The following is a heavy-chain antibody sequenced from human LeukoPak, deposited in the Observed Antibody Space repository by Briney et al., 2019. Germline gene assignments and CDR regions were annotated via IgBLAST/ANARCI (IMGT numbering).Heavy chain of an antibody. Sequence: SETLSLTCTVSGGSISSYYWSWIRQPPGKGLEWIGYIYYSGSTNYNPSLKSRVTISVDTSKNQFSLKLSSVTAADTAVYYCARDLYSSGWYGAVDIWGQGTMVTVSS. J-gene: IGHJ3*02. CDR1: GGSISSYY. V-gene: IGHV4-59*01. CDR2: IYYSGST. D-gene: IGHD6-13*01. CDR3: ARDLYSSGWYGAVDI.